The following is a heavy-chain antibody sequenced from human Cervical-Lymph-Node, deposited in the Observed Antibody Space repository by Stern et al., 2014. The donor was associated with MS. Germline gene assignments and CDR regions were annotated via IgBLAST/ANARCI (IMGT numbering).Heavy chain of an antibody. J-gene: IGHJ4*02. V-gene: IGHV1-2*02. CDR1: GYTFTGYY. CDR2: INPNSGRT. D-gene: IGHD6-13*01. CDR3: ARDLASATAPGDF. Sequence: VHLVESGAEVKKPGASMKVSCKASGYTFTGYYMFWVRQAPGQGLEWMGWINPNSGRTNYAQKFQGRVTMTRDTSINTAYMELNRLTFDDTAVYYCARDLASATAPGDFWGQGTLVTVSS.